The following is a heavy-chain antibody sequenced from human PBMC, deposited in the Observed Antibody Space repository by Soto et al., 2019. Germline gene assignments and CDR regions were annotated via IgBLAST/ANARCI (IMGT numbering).Heavy chain of an antibody. CDR1: GFTFSSYA. J-gene: IGHJ1*01. D-gene: IGHD4-17*01. V-gene: IGHV3-23*01. CDR2: ISGSGGST. Sequence: GGSLRLSCAASGFTFSSYAMSWVRQAPGKGLEWVSAISGSGGSTYYADSVKGRFTISRDNSKNTLHLQMNSLRAEDTAVYYCAKEPLPYGDYAPNFQHWGQGTLVTVSS. CDR3: AKEPLPYGDYAPNFQH.